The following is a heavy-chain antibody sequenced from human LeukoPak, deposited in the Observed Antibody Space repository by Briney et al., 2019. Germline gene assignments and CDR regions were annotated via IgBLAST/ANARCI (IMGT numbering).Heavy chain of an antibody. CDR2: IYTSGTT. CDR3: ARDRGGVPAARGLFFDY. D-gene: IGHD2-2*01. CDR1: GGSVRRGNYY. V-gene: IGHV4-61*10. J-gene: IGHJ4*02. Sequence: SETLSLTCTVSGGSVRRGNYYWTWIRQPAGSALEWIGRIYTSGTTDYNPSLRTRVTISVDASRNQFSLNLSSVTAADTAVYYCARDRGGVPAARGLFFDYWGQGTLVTVSS.